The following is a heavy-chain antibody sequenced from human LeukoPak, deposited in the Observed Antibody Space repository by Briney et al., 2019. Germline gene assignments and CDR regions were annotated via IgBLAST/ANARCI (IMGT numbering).Heavy chain of an antibody. CDR1: GIPFNSYA. CDR2: ISASGGST. D-gene: IGHD1-1*01. Sequence: GGSLRLSCAASGIPFNSYAISWVRQAPGKGLEWVSAISASGGSTYYADSVKGRFTISRDNSKNTLYLQMNSLRAEDTAIYYCAPNWNLDYWGQGSLVTVSS. V-gene: IGHV3-23*01. J-gene: IGHJ4*02. CDR3: APNWNLDY.